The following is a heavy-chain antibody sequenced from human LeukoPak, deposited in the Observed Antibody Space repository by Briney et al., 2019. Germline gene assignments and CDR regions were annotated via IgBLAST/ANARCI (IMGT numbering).Heavy chain of an antibody. Sequence: PGGSLRLSCAASGFTFDDYAMHWVRQAPGKGLEWVSGISWNSGSIGYADSVKGRFTISRDNAKNSLYLQMNSLRAEDTALYYRAKAFDYWGQGTLVTVSP. J-gene: IGHJ4*02. CDR3: AKAFDY. V-gene: IGHV3-9*01. CDR2: ISWNSGSI. CDR1: GFTFDDYA.